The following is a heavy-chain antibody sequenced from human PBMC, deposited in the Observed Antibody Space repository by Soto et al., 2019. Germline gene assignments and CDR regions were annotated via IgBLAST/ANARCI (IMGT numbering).Heavy chain of an antibody. V-gene: IGHV4-31*03. CDR2: IYYSGTT. J-gene: IGHJ2*01. CDR1: GGSISSGGSY. CDR3: ASGHCFSSSCAYLDL. D-gene: IGHD2-2*01. Sequence: QVQLQESGPGLVKPSQTLSLICTVSGGSISSGGSYWSWIRQSPGKGLEWIGYIYYSGTTYYNPSLKSRVSISLDTSKNQFSLKLSSVTAADTAIDYCASGHCFSSSCAYLDLWGRGTLVTVSS.